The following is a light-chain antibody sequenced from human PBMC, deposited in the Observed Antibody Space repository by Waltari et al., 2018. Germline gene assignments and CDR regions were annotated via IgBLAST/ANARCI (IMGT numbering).Light chain of an antibody. CDR3: NSRDSSGNYV. J-gene: IGLJ1*01. CDR2: GKN. V-gene: IGLV3-19*01. CDR1: SLRSYY. Sequence: SSELTQDPAVSVALGQTVRITCQVDSLRSYYASWYQQKPGQAPVLVIYGKNNRPSGIPDRFSGSSSGNTASLTITGAQAEDEADYYCNSRDSSGNYVFGTGTKVTVL.